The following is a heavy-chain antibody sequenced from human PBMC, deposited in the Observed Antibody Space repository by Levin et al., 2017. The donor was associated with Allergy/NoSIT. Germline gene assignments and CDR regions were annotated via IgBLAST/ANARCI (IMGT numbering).Heavy chain of an antibody. CDR3: ARDTGGWYFDR. V-gene: IGHV4-59*01. J-gene: IGHJ5*02. CDR2: INYSGST. Sequence: GSLRLSCTVSGSTTSLFYWNWIRQTPGKGLQWIGSINYSGSTKYNPSLKSRVTMSLDKSKNQFSLLLTSVTAADTAVYYCARDTGGWYFDRWGQGTLVTVSS. CDR1: GSTTSLFY. D-gene: IGHD3-16*01.